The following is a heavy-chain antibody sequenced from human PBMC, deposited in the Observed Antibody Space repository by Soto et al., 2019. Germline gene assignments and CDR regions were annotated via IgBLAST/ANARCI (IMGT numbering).Heavy chain of an antibody. V-gene: IGHV2-5*02. CDR3: ARGYSSSWYAEYFQH. CDR1: GFSLSTTGVG. Sequence: QITLKESGPTLVKPTQTLTLTCTFSGFSLSTTGVGVGWIRQPPGKALEWLALIFWDVDKRYSPSLKTRLTITKHPSKNQVVLTMTNMDPVDTATYYCARGYSSSWYAEYFQHWGQGTLVTVSS. J-gene: IGHJ1*01. D-gene: IGHD6-13*01. CDR2: IFWDVDK.